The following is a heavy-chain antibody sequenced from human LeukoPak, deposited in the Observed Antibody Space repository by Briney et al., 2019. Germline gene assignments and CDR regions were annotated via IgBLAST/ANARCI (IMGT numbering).Heavy chain of an antibody. V-gene: IGHV1-69*04. CDR1: GGTFSSYT. Sequence: GAAVKVSCKAAGGTFSSYTFSWVRQAPGQGLEWMGRIIPILGIANYAQKFQGRVTITADKSTSTDYMELSSLRSEDTAVYYCARDAYSSSHWYYFDYWGQGTLVTVSS. CDR2: IIPILGIA. D-gene: IGHD6-6*01. J-gene: IGHJ4*02. CDR3: ARDAYSSSHWYYFDY.